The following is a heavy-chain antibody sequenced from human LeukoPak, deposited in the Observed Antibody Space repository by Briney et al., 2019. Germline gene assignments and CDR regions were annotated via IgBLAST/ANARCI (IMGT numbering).Heavy chain of an antibody. CDR3: AKDYCSSTSCRILYYFDY. D-gene: IGHD2-2*01. Sequence: PGGSLRLSRAASGFTFSSYAMSWVRQAPGEGLEWVSAISGSGGSTYYADSVKGRFTISRDNSKNTLYLQMNSLRAEDTAVYYCAKDYCSSTSCRILYYFDYWGQGTLVTVSS. V-gene: IGHV3-23*01. J-gene: IGHJ4*02. CDR2: ISGSGGST. CDR1: GFTFSSYA.